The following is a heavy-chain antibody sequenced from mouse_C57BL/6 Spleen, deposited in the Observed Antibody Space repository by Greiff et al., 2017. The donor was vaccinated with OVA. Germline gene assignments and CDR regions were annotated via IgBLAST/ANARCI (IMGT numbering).Heavy chain of an antibody. CDR2: INPSSGYT. D-gene: IGHD1-1*01. V-gene: IGHV1-7*01. CDR1: GYTFTSYW. CDR3: ASYRALCYWISYGYFDF. Sequence: QVQLQQSGAELAKPGASVKLSCKASGYTFTSYWMHWVKQRPGQGLEWIGYINPSSGYTKYNQKFKDKATLTVDTSSSTAYTQLSYLTYEDSAVYYCASYRALCYWISYGYFDFWGTGTTVTVSS. J-gene: IGHJ1*03.